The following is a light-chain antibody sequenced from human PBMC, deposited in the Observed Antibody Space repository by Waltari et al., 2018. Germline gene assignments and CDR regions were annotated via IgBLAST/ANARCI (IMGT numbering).Light chain of an antibody. Sequence: QSALTQPPSASGSPGQSVTISCPGTSSDVGGYKYVSWYQFHPGKAPKLLVYEVFNRPSGVPDRFSGSKSGNTASLIVSGLQAEDEAEYYCSSYAGNNFVVFGGGTQLTVL. CDR2: EVF. V-gene: IGLV2-8*01. J-gene: IGLJ2*01. CDR3: SSYAGNNFVV. CDR1: SSDVGGYKY.